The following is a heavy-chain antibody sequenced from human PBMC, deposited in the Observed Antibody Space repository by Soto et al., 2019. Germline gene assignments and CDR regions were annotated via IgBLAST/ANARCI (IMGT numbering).Heavy chain of an antibody. Sequence: PGGSLRLSCAASGFNLSSYAMSWVRQAPGKGLEWVSVISSSGVTTHYADSVKGRFTISRDNSKNMVFLQMNSLRAEDTAIYYCAKEGSTASYYNAMDVWGQGTTVTVSS. V-gene: IGHV3-23*01. CDR3: AKEGSTASYYNAMDV. CDR1: GFNLSSYA. CDR2: ISSSGVTT. D-gene: IGHD2-8*02. J-gene: IGHJ6*02.